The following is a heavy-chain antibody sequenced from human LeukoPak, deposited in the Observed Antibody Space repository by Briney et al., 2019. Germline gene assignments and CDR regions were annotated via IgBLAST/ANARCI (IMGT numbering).Heavy chain of an antibody. CDR1: GFTFSSYS. CDR3: ARRAGAYSHPYDY. Sequence: GGSLRLSCAASGFTFSSYSMNWVRQAPGKGLEWVSFISTSSSYIYYADSVKGRFTISRDNSKNTLYLQMNSLRAEDTAVYYCARRAGAYSHPYDYWGQGTLVTVSS. V-gene: IGHV3-21*04. CDR2: ISTSSSYI. J-gene: IGHJ4*02. D-gene: IGHD4/OR15-4a*01.